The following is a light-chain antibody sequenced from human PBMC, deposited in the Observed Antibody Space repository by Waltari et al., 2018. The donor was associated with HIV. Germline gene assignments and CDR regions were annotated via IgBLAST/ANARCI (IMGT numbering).Light chain of an antibody. CDR3: QQYDSGPRGIT. V-gene: IGKV3-15*01. CDR2: EAA. Sequence: ELVMTQSPPTLLVSPGRRVTLPCTASQSISAKVAWYQQRPGQAPRLLIYEAATRPTGIPARFSGSGSGTEFTLTISSLQSEDFATYFCQQYDSGPRGITFGQGTMLEIK. CDR1: QSISAK. J-gene: IGKJ2*01.